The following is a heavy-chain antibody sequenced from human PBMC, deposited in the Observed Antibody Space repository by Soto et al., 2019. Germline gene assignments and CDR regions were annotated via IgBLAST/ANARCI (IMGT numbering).Heavy chain of an antibody. J-gene: IGHJ4*02. CDR3: ARDRVSRSGWDGGRH. Sequence: QVQLVESGGGVVQPGRSLRLSCAASGFTFSSYAMHWVRQAPGKGLEWVAVISYDGSNKYYADSVKGRFTISRDNSKNTLYLQTNSLRAEDTAVYYCARDRVSRSGWDGGRHWGQGTLVTVSS. V-gene: IGHV3-30-3*01. CDR2: ISYDGSNK. D-gene: IGHD6-19*01. CDR1: GFTFSSYA.